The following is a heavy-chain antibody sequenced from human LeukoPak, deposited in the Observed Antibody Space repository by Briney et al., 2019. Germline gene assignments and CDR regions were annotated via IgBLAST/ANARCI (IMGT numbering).Heavy chain of an antibody. D-gene: IGHD1-1*01. Sequence: SVKVSCKASGGTFSSYAISWVRQAPGQGLEWMGGIIPIFGTANYAQKFQGRVTITADKSTSTVYMELSNLRFEDTAVYYCAKGKNWNDYSVNAFDIWGQGTMVIVSS. J-gene: IGHJ3*02. V-gene: IGHV1-69*06. CDR3: AKGKNWNDYSVNAFDI. CDR2: IIPIFGTA. CDR1: GGTFSSYA.